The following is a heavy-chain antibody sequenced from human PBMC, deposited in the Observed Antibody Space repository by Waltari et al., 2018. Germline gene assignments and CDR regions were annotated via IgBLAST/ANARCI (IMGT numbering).Heavy chain of an antibody. CDR2: IYYSGST. J-gene: IGHJ4*02. D-gene: IGHD6-13*01. CDR1: GGSISSSSYY. V-gene: IGHV4-39*01. CDR3: ASIKSTIAADY. Sequence: QLQLQESGPGLVKPSETLSLTCTVSGGSISSSSYYWGWIRQPPGKGLEWIGSIYYSGSTYYNPSLKSRVAMSVDTSKNQFSLKLSSVTAADTAVYYCASIKSTIAADYWGQGTLVTVSS.